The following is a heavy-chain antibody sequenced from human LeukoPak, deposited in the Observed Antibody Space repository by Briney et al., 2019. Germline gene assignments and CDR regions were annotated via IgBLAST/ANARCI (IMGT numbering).Heavy chain of an antibody. CDR2: IYPGDSDT. D-gene: IGHD6-13*01. V-gene: IGHV5-51*01. J-gene: IGHJ4*02. CDR1: GYRFTSCW. Sequence: PGGALKISCKGSGYRFTSCWIGGVRQMPGKGLEGMGIIYPGDSDTRYSPSFQGKVTISADKSIRTAYLQWSSLKASDTAMYYCARLSRYSSPFDYWGQGTLVTVSS. CDR3: ARLSRYSSPFDY.